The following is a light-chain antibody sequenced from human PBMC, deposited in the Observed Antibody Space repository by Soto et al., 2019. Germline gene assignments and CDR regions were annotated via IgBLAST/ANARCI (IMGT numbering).Light chain of an antibody. CDR2: AAS. Sequence: IKLTQSPASLSASVGDRVNSTCRASQGISRYLAWYQQKPGQAPKLLIYAASTLQSGVPSRFSGSGSGTDCTLTISSLQPAEFAPYDGQQLNSYPLTFGQGKRLEI. CDR3: QQLNSYPLT. J-gene: IGKJ5*01. V-gene: IGKV1-9*01. CDR1: QGISRY.